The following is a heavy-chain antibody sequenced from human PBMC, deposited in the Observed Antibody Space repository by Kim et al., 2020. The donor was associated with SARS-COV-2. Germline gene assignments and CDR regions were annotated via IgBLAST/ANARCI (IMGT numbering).Heavy chain of an antibody. J-gene: IGHJ6*02. CDR3: AVWLETNYYYYGMDV. Sequence: ASVKVSCKASGYTFTSYDSNWVRQATGQGLEWMGWMNPNSGNTGYAQKFQGRVTMTRNTSKSTAYMELRSLRSEDTAVYYCAVWLETNYYYYGMDVWGQGTTVTVSS. CDR1: GYTFTSYD. V-gene: IGHV1-8*01. CDR2: MNPNSGNT. D-gene: IGHD6-19*01.